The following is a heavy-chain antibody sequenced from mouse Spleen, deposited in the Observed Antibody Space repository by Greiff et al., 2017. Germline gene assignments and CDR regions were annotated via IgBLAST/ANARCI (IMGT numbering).Heavy chain of an antibody. Sequence: EVKLQESGPGLVKPSQSLSLTCSVTGYSITSGYYWNWIRQFPGNKLEWMGYISYDGSNNYNPSLKNRISITRDTSKNQFFLKLNSVTTEDTATYYCAGDYYGPFAYWGQGTLVTVSA. V-gene: IGHV3-6*01. CDR2: ISYDGSN. CDR1: GYSITSGYY. CDR3: AGDYYGPFAY. J-gene: IGHJ3*01. D-gene: IGHD1-1*01.